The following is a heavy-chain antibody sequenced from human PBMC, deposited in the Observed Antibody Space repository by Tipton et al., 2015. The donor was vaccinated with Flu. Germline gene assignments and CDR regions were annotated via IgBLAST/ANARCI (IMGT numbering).Heavy chain of an antibody. CDR2: IYYSGST. D-gene: IGHD2-15*01. Sequence: LRLSCTVSGGSISSSSYYWGWIRQPPGKGLEWIGSIYYSGSTYYNPSLKSRVTISGDTSKNQFSLKLSSVTAADTAVYYCVVGYCSGGSCLGYHYFDYWGQGTLVTVSS. V-gene: IGHV4-39*01. CDR3: VVGYCSGGSCLGYHYFDY. CDR1: GGSISSSSYY. J-gene: IGHJ4*02.